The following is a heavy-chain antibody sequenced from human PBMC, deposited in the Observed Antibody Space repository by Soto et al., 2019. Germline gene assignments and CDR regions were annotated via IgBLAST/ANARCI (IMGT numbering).Heavy chain of an antibody. Sequence: SVKVSCKASGGTFSSYAISWVRQAPGQGLEWMGGIIPIFGTANYAQKFQGRATITADESTSTAYMELSSLRSEDTAVYYCARGLVDTAMVLDYWGQGTLVTVSS. D-gene: IGHD5-18*01. CDR1: GGTFSSYA. J-gene: IGHJ4*02. CDR2: IIPIFGTA. V-gene: IGHV1-69*13. CDR3: ARGLVDTAMVLDY.